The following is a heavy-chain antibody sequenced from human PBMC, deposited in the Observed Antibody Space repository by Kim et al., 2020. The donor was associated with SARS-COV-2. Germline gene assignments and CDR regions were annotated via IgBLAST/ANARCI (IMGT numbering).Heavy chain of an antibody. CDR3: DVASIVPRDD. V-gene: IGHV3-7*01. CDR1: RFDLSASW. D-gene: IGHD6-19*01. Sequence: GGSLRLSCAASRFDLSASWMRWVRQAPGRGLEWVAIIKENASEKYTVYSVKGRFTISRDNAKNSVYLQMNSLRAEDKAVYFCDVASIVPRDDWGQGTLVTVSS. CDR2: IKENASEK. J-gene: IGHJ4*02.